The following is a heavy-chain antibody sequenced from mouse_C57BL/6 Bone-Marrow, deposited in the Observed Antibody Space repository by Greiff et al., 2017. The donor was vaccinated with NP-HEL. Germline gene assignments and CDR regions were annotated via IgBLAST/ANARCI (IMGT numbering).Heavy chain of an antibody. V-gene: IGHV1-82*01. Sequence: VQLQESGPELVKPGASVKISCKASGYAFSSSWMNWVKQRPGKGLEWIGRIYPGDGDTNYNGKFKGKATLTADKSSSTAYMQISSLTSEDSAVYFCARITTVVAKAMDYWGQGTSVTVSS. D-gene: IGHD1-1*01. CDR1: GYAFSSSW. J-gene: IGHJ4*01. CDR3: ARITTVVAKAMDY. CDR2: IYPGDGDT.